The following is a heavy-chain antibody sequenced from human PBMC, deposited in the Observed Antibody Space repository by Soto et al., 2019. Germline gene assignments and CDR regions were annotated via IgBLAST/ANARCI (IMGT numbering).Heavy chain of an antibody. J-gene: IGHJ6*02. V-gene: IGHV3-30-3*01. CDR2: ISYDGSNK. CDR1: GFTFSSYA. D-gene: IGHD6-6*01. Sequence: GGSLRLSCAASGFTFSSYAMHWVRQAPGKGLEWVAVISYDGSNKYYADSVKGRFTISRDNSKNTLYLQMNSLRAEDTAVYYCARDLADYSSSLPPQGSYGMDVWGQGTTVTVSS. CDR3: ARDLADYSSSLPPQGSYGMDV.